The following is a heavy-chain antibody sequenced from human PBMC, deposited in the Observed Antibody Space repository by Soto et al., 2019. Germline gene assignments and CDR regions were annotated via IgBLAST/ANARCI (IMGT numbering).Heavy chain of an antibody. Sequence: SETLSLTCTVSGDSISSTNFYWSWIRQHPGKGLEWIGNIYYSGSTYYNPSLKSRVIISVDTSKNQFSLKLTSVTAADTAVYYCARDPVGNLVPFDYWGQGTLVTLSS. J-gene: IGHJ4*02. CDR3: ARDPVGNLVPFDY. CDR2: IYYSGST. D-gene: IGHD2-8*02. V-gene: IGHV4-31*03. CDR1: GDSISSTNFY.